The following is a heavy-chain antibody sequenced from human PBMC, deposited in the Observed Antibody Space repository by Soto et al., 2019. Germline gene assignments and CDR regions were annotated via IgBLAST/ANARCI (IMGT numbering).Heavy chain of an antibody. CDR1: GYTFTSYG. CDR3: ARVTGSCRSTSCSYYYYYYGMDV. Sequence: RASVKVSCKASGYTFTSYGISWVRQAPGQGLEWMGWISVYNGNTNYAQKLLGRVTMTTDTSSSTAYMELRSLRSDDTAVYYCARVTGSCRSTSCSYYYYYYGMDVWGQGTTVTVSS. D-gene: IGHD2-2*01. CDR2: ISVYNGNT. J-gene: IGHJ6*02. V-gene: IGHV1-18*01.